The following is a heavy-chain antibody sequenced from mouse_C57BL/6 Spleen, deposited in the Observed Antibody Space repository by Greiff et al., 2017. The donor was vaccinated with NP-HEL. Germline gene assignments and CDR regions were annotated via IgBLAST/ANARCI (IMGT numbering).Heavy chain of an antibody. CDR2: IDPSDSYT. CDR1: GYTFTSYW. CDR3: ARWGYYGSSSYFDV. J-gene: IGHJ1*03. D-gene: IGHD1-1*01. V-gene: IGHV1-69*01. Sequence: QVQLKQSGAELVMPGASVKLSCKASGYTFTSYWMHWVKQRPGQGLEWIGEIDPSDSYTNYNQKFKGKSTLTVDKSSSTAYMQLSSLTSEDSAVYYCARWGYYGSSSYFDVWGTGTTVTVSS.